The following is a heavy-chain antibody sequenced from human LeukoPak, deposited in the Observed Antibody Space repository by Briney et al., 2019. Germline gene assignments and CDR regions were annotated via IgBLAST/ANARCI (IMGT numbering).Heavy chain of an antibody. CDR2: IIPIFGTA. Sequence: ASVKVSCKASGGTFSSYAISWVRQAPGQGLEWMGGIIPIFGTANYAQKFQGRVTITADESTSTAYMELSSLRSEDTAVYYCARRGYSSSSWGYYYSYMDVWGKGTTVTVSS. CDR3: ARRGYSSSSWGYYYSYMDV. D-gene: IGHD6-6*01. V-gene: IGHV1-69*13. J-gene: IGHJ6*03. CDR1: GGTFSSYA.